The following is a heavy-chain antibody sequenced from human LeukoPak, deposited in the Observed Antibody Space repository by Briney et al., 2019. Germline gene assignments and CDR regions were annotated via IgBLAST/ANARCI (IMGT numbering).Heavy chain of an antibody. J-gene: IGHJ4*02. CDR2: IYPGDSDT. Sequence: GESLKISCKGSGYNFADYWIAWVRQMPGKGLEWMGIIYPGDSDTRYGPSFQGQVTISADKSISTAYLQWSSLKASDTALYYCARHATEYSSSWLDYWGQGTLVTVSS. V-gene: IGHV5-51*01. D-gene: IGHD6-13*01. CDR1: GYNFADYW. CDR3: ARHATEYSSSWLDY.